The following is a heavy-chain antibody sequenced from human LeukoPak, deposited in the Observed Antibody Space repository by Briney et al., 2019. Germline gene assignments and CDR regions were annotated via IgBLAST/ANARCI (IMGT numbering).Heavy chain of an antibody. Sequence: SETLSLTCTVSGGSISSHYWSWIRQPPGKGLEWIGYIYYSGSTNYNPSLKSRVTISVDTSKNQFSLKLSSVTAADTAVYYCASSRGIAALDYWGQGTLVTVSS. CDR2: IYYSGST. J-gene: IGHJ4*02. CDR3: ASSRGIAALDY. CDR1: GGSISSHY. V-gene: IGHV4-59*11. D-gene: IGHD6-25*01.